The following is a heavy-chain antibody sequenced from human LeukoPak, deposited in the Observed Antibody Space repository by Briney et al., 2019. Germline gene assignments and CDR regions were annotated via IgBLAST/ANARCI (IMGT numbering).Heavy chain of an antibody. J-gene: IGHJ6*02. CDR3: ARGSNQLGYCSGGSCPYGMDV. CDR1: GGSFSGYY. V-gene: IGHV4-34*01. CDR2: INHSGST. Sequence: PSETLSLTCAVYGGSFSGYYWSWIRQPPGKGLEWIGEINHSGSTNYNPSLKSRVTISVDMSKNQFSLKLSSVTAADTAVYYCARGSNQLGYCSGGSCPYGMDVWGQGTTVTVSS. D-gene: IGHD2-15*01.